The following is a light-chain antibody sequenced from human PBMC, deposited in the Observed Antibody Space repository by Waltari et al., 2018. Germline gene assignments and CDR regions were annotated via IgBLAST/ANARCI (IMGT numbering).Light chain of an antibody. CDR2: DVS. Sequence: QSALTQPASVSGSPGQSITISCTGTSSDIGAYNYVSWYQQYPGKAPKLMIYDVSKRPSGVSNRFAGSKSGTTASLTISELQAEDEADYYCSSYTSRITVVFGGGTKLTVL. CDR1: SSDIGAYNY. CDR3: SSYTSRITVV. V-gene: IGLV2-14*01. J-gene: IGLJ2*01.